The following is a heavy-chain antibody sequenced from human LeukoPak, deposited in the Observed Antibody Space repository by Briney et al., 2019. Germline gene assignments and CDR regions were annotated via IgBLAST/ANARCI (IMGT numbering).Heavy chain of an antibody. J-gene: IGHJ4*02. CDR3: AKEGIDKYYFDY. V-gene: IGHV3-33*06. D-gene: IGHD3-10*01. Sequence: SGGSLRLSCAASGFTFSSYGMHWVRQAPGKGPEWLAVIWYDGSNKYYADSVKGRFTISRDNSKNTLYLQLKSLRAEDTAVYYCAKEGIDKYYFDYWGQGTLVTVSS. CDR2: IWYDGSNK. CDR1: GFTFSSYG.